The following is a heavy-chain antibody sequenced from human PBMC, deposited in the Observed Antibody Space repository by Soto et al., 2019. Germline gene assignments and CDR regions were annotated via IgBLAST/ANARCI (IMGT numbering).Heavy chain of an antibody. D-gene: IGHD4-17*01. CDR1: GGSVSSGGYY. V-gene: IGHV4-31*03. J-gene: IGHJ6*03. Sequence: TLSLTCTVSGGSVSSGGYYWSWIRQHPGKGLEWIGYIYYSGSTYYNPSLKSRVTISVDTSKNQFSLKLSSVTAADTAVYYCARLSDKSVTTSILYYYYYYMDVWGKGTTVTVSS. CDR2: IYYSGST. CDR3: ARLSDKSVTTSILYYYYYYMDV.